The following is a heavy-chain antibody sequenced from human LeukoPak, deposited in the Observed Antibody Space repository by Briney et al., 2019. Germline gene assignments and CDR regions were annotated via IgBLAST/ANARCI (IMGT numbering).Heavy chain of an antibody. V-gene: IGHV3-7*01. CDR3: VRDGGVSGYDLLDY. Sequence: GGSLRLSCAASGFTFSNYWMSWVRQAPGKGLEWVAHINQDGSEDHYMDSVKARFILSRDNAKNSLSLQMDSLRAEDTAVYYCVRDGGVSGYDLLDYWGQGTLVTVSS. CDR2: INQDGSED. J-gene: IGHJ4*02. CDR1: GFTFSNYW. D-gene: IGHD5-12*01.